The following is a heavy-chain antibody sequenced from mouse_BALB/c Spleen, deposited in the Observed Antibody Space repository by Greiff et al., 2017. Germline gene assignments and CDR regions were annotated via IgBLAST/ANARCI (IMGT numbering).Heavy chain of an antibody. CDR2: IDPENGDT. CDR1: GFNIKDYY. J-gene: IGHJ2*01. V-gene: IGHV14-4*02. Sequence: EVMLVESGAELVRSGASVKLSCTASGFNIKDYYMHWVKQRPEQGLEWIGWIDPENGDTEYAPKFQGKATMTADTSSNTAYLQLSSLTSEDTAVYYCNARLLRPQDYWGQGTTLTVSS. D-gene: IGHD1-2*01. CDR3: NARLLRPQDY.